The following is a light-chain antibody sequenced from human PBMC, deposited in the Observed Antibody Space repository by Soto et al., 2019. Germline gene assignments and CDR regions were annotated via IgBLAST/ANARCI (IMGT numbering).Light chain of an antibody. CDR3: LQDYAFPRT. V-gene: IGKV1-6*01. Sequence: MQITQSPASVSPSVVDRVTITSRASHGIRNDLGGYQQKPGKAPKFLIYSAFILQSGVPSRFSGSGSGTDFTLTISGLQPEDFATYYCLQDYAFPRTFGQGTKVDNK. CDR2: SAF. CDR1: HGIRND. J-gene: IGKJ1*01.